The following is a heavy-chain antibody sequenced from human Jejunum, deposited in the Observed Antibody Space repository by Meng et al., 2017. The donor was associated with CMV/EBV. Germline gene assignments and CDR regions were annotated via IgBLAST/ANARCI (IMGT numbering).Heavy chain of an antibody. D-gene: IGHD3-22*01. V-gene: IGHV3-74*01. CDR3: VASGYDSIHAFDI. Sequence: SGFTFSNYWMHWIRQAPGKGLMWVSRINNDGSGTVYANFVKGRFTISRDNAKKTFYPQMNSLSAEDTAVYYCVASGYDSIHAFDIWGQETVVTVSS. CDR2: INNDGSGT. CDR1: GFTFSNYW. J-gene: IGHJ3*02.